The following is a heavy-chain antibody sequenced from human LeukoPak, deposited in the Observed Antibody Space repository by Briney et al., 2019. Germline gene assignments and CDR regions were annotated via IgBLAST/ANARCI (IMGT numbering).Heavy chain of an antibody. CDR2: INNSGST. V-gene: IGHV4-34*01. CDR3: ARRSTSWFDFFAFDI. Sequence: SETLSLTCAVSGGSFSTYYWSWIRQPPGKGLEWIGEINNSGSTFYNPSLESRVTISVDTSKNHFSLKLTSVTAADTAVYYCARRSTSWFDFFAFDIWGQGTMVTVSS. D-gene: IGHD2-2*01. CDR1: GGSFSTYY. J-gene: IGHJ3*02.